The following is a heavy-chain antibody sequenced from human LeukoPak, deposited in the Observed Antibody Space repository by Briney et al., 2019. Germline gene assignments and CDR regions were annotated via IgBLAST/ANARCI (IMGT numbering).Heavy chain of an antibody. D-gene: IGHD3-22*01. CDR1: GGSINNY. CDR2: IYYSGNT. Sequence: SETLSLTCTVSGGSINNYWGWIRQPPGKGLEWIGSIYYSGNTCYNPSLKSRVTISVDTSKNQFSLKLSSVTAADTAVYYCAREGYYDSSASGAFDIWGQGTMVTVSS. J-gene: IGHJ3*02. CDR3: AREGYYDSSASGAFDI. V-gene: IGHV4-39*07.